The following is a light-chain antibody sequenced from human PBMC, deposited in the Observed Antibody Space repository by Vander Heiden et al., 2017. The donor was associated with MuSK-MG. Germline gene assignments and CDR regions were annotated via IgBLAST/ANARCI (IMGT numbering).Light chain of an antibody. Sequence: EIVLTQSPATLSLSPGERATLSCRASQSVSSYLAWYQQKPGQAPRLLIYDASNRATGLTARFSGSGYGTDFTLTISSREPEDFAVYYSQQRSNWPPSTFGQGTKLEIK. CDR3: QQRSNWPPST. J-gene: IGKJ2*01. CDR2: DAS. V-gene: IGKV3-11*01. CDR1: QSVSSY.